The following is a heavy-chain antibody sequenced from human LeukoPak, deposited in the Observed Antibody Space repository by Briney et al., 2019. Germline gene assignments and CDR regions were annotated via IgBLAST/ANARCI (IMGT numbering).Heavy chain of an antibody. CDR3: AREGIAVVPAAMN. J-gene: IGHJ4*02. Sequence: SQTLSLTCTVSGGSISSGDYYWSWIRQPPGKGLEWIGYIYYSGSTYYNPSLKSRVTISVDTSKNQFSLKLSSVTAADTAVYYCAREGIAVVPAAMNWGQGTLVTVSS. CDR2: IYYSGST. CDR1: GGSISSGDYY. D-gene: IGHD2-2*01. V-gene: IGHV4-30-4*08.